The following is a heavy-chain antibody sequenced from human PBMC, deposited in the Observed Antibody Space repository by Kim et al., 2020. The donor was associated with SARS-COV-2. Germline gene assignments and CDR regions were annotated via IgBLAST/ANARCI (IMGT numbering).Heavy chain of an antibody. CDR1: GFTFSSYG. CDR3: ARVRPPKVGYSYGYSDY. V-gene: IGHV3-33*01. D-gene: IGHD5-18*01. Sequence: GGSLRLSCAASGFTFSSYGMHWVRQAPGKGLEWVAVIWYDGSNKYYADSVKGRFTISRDNSKNTLYLQMNSLRAEDTAVYYCARVRPPKVGYSYGYSDYWGQGTLVTVSS. CDR2: IWYDGSNK. J-gene: IGHJ4*02.